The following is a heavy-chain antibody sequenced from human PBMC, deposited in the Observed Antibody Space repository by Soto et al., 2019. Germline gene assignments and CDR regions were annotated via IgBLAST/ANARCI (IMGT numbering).Heavy chain of an antibody. V-gene: IGHV1-69*01. CDR3: ARDGPLYDSSGYYYLY. Sequence: QVQLVQSGAEVKKPGSSVKVSCKASGGTFSRYAISWVRQAPGQGLEWMGGIIPMFGKANYAQKFQGRVTITADESTSTGDMEVRSLRSEETAVYYCARDGPLYDSSGYYYLYWGQGTLVTFSS. CDR2: IIPMFGKA. J-gene: IGHJ4*02. CDR1: GGTFSRYA. D-gene: IGHD3-22*01.